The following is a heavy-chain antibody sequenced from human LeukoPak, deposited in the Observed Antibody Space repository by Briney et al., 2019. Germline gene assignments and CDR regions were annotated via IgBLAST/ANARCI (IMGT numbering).Heavy chain of an antibody. V-gene: IGHV4-61*02. CDR2: IYSSGTT. D-gene: IGHD3-22*01. J-gene: IGHJ4*02. CDR1: GGPINSGNNY. CDR3: AREGGSYDSSGYYSLYYYFDY. Sequence: SETLSLTCTVSGGPINSGNNYWSWIRQPAGKGLEWICRIYSSGTTTYNPSLKSRVTISVDTSKNQFSLKLSSGTAADTAVYYCAREGGSYDSSGYYSLYYYFDYWGQGTLVTVSS.